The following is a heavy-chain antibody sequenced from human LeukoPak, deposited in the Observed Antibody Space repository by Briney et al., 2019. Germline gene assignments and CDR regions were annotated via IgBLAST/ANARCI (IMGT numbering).Heavy chain of an antibody. CDR3: ARLNTKSHCSGGSCYSRYFDY. Sequence: SGPTLVNPTQTLTLTCTFSGFSLSTDEMSVSWVRQPPGKALEWLARVDWDDDKYYSASLKTRLTISKDTSKNQVVLTMTSMDPVDTATYFCARLNTKSHCSGGSCYSRYFDYWGQGTLVTVSS. CDR2: VDWDDDK. V-gene: IGHV2-70*11. D-gene: IGHD2-15*01. CDR1: GFSLSTDEMS. J-gene: IGHJ4*02.